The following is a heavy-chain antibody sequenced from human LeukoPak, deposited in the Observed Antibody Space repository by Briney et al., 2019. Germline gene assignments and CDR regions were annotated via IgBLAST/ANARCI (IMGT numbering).Heavy chain of an antibody. CDR2: ISSSSSYI. V-gene: IGHV3-21*01. J-gene: IGHJ3*02. CDR3: ARGDGATPPDAFDI. CDR1: GFTFSSYS. Sequence: GSLRLSCAASGFTFSSYSTNWVRQAPGKGLQWVSSISSSSSYIYYADSVKGRFTISRDNAKNSLYLQMNSLRGEDTAVYYCARGDGATPPDAFDIWGQGTMVTVSP. D-gene: IGHD3-10*01.